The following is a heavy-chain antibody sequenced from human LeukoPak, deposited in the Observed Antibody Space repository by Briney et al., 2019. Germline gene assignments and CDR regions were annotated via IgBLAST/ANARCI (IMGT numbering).Heavy chain of an antibody. V-gene: IGHV1-46*01. J-gene: IGHJ6*02. CDR3: ARPGYSYGYSDYGMDV. D-gene: IGHD5-18*01. CDR1: GYTFTSYY. Sequence: ASVKVPSKASGYTFTSYYMHWVRQAPGQGLEWMGIINPSGGSTSYAQKFQGRVTMTRDTSTSTVYMELSSLRSEDTAVYYCARPGYSYGYSDYGMDVWGQGTTVTVSS. CDR2: INPSGGST.